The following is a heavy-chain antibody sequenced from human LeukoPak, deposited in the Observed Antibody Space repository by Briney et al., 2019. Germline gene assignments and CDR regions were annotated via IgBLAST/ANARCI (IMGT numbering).Heavy chain of an antibody. CDR2: IWYDGSNK. Sequence: GRSLRLSCAASGFTFSSYGMHWVRQAPGKGLEWVAVIWYDGSNKYYADSVKGRFTISRDNSKNTLYLQMNSLRAEDTAVYYCARDHWELLWSGEPNRYGNYFDYWGQGTLVTVSS. V-gene: IGHV3-33*01. CDR3: ARDHWELLWSGEPNRYGNYFDY. CDR1: GFTFSSYG. D-gene: IGHD3-10*01. J-gene: IGHJ4*02.